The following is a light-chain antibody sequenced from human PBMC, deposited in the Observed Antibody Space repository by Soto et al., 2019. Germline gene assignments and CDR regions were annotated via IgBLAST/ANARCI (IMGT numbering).Light chain of an antibody. CDR2: SNN. Sequence: QSVLTQPPSASGTPGQRVTISCSGSSSNIGSNTVNWYQHLPGTAPKLLIYSNNQRPSGVPVRFSGSKSGTSASLAISGLQSDDEADYYCAAWDDSLNGFVFGTGTQLTVL. J-gene: IGLJ1*01. CDR3: AAWDDSLNGFV. V-gene: IGLV1-44*01. CDR1: SSNIGSNT.